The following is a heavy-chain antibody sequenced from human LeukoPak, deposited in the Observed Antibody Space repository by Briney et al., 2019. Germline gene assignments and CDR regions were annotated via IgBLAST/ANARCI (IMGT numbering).Heavy chain of an antibody. CDR2: ISSSGSNK. CDR1: GITFSNYY. CDR3: ARGGPTGAIDD. Sequence: GGSLRLSCAASGITFSNYYMTWIRQAPGKGLEWVSYISSSGSNKYYADSVKGRFTISRDNARNSVYLQMNSLGVEDTAVYYCARGGPTGAIDDWGQGTLVTVSS. D-gene: IGHD1-1*01. J-gene: IGHJ4*02. V-gene: IGHV3-11*04.